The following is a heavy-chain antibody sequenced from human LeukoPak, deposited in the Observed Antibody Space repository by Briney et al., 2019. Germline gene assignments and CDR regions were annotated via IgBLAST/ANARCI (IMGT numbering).Heavy chain of an antibody. Sequence: ASVNVSCKASGYTFTGYYMHWVRQAPGQGLEWMGRINPNSGGTNYAQKFQGRVTMTRDTSISTAHMELSRLRSDDTAVYYCAREEYSSSLGLGYWGQGTLVTVSS. CDR3: AREEYSSSLGLGY. D-gene: IGHD6-6*01. V-gene: IGHV1-2*06. J-gene: IGHJ4*02. CDR2: INPNSGGT. CDR1: GYTFTGYY.